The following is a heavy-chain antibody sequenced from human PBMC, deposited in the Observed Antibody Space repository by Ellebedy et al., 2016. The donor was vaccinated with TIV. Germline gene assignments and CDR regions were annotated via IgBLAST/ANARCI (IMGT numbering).Heavy chain of an antibody. J-gene: IGHJ4*02. V-gene: IGHV4-39*02. CDR2: IYYSGST. D-gene: IGHD3-22*01. CDR1: GFSLSTSGVG. CDR3: AREPSITMIEEEGKFDY. Sequence: SGPTLVKPTQTLTLTCTFSGFSLSTSGVGVGWIRQPPGKGLEWIGSIYYSGSTYYNPSLKSRVTISVDTSKNQFSLKLSSVTAADTAVYYCAREPSITMIEEEGKFDYWGQGTLVTVSS.